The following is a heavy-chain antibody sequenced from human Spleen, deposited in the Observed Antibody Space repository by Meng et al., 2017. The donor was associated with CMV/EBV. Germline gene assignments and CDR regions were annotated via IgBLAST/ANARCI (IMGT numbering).Heavy chain of an antibody. CDR2: INHSGST. D-gene: IGHD6-19*01. J-gene: IGHJ4*02. CDR1: VGSFSGCS. Sequence: LTCAVYVGSFSGCSWSWIRQPPGKGLDWIGEINHSGSTNYNPSLKSRVTISVDTSKNQFSLKLSSVTAADTAVYYCARERSSGSFDYWGQGTLVTVSS. CDR3: ARERSSGSFDY. V-gene: IGHV4-34*01.